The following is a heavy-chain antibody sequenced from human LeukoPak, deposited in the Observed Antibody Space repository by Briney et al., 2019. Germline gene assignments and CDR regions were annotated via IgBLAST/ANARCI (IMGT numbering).Heavy chain of an antibody. Sequence: GASVKVSCKVSGYTLTELSMHWVRQAPGKGLERMGGFDPEDGETIYAQKFQGRVTMTEDTSTDTAYMELSSLRSEDTAVYYCATAPSRIFGVVGDYWGQGTLVTVSS. CDR3: ATAPSRIFGVVGDY. D-gene: IGHD3-3*01. V-gene: IGHV1-24*01. CDR1: GYTLTELS. CDR2: FDPEDGET. J-gene: IGHJ4*02.